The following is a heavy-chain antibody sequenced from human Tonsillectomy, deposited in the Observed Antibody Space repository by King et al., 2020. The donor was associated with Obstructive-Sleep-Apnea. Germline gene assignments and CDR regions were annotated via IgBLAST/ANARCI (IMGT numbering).Heavy chain of an antibody. CDR2: ISGSGGST. V-gene: IGHV3-23*04. Sequence: VQLVESGGGLVQPGGSLRLSCAASGFTFSSYALSWVRQAPGKGLEGVSTISGSGGSTFYADSVEGRFTISRDNSKNTLYVQMNSLRAEDTAVYYCAKVPLVRGVMYWYFDLWGRGTLVTVSS. J-gene: IGHJ2*01. CDR1: GFTFSSYA. CDR3: AKVPLVRGVMYWYFDL. D-gene: IGHD3-10*01.